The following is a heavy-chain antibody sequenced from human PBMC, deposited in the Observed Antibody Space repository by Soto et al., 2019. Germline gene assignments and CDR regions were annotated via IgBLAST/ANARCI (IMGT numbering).Heavy chain of an antibody. J-gene: IGHJ4*02. CDR3: TIGGYVDSSDSFDY. CDR2: IKQDGSEK. CDR1: GFSIRSYW. D-gene: IGHD3-22*01. Sequence: QTGESLRLSCAASGFSIRSYWMSWVRQAPGKGLEWVANIKQDGSEKYYVDSVKRRFTISRDNAQNSLYLQMNSLRAEDTAMYYCTIGGYVDSSDSFDYWGQGALVTVSS. V-gene: IGHV3-7*03.